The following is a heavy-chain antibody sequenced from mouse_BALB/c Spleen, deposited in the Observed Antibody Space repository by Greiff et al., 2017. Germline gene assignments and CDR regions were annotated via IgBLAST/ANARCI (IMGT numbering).Heavy chain of an antibody. V-gene: IGHV14-3*02. CDR1: GFNIKDTY. D-gene: IGHD2-1*01. CDR3: AIIYYGNYEDAMDY. CDR2: IDPANGNT. J-gene: IGHJ4*01. Sequence: EVQLQQSGAELVKPGASVKLSCTASGFNIKDTYMHWVKQRPEQGLEWIGRIDPANGNTKYDPKFQGKATITADTSSNTAYLQLSSLTSEDTAVYYCAIIYYGNYEDAMDYWGQGTSVTVSS.